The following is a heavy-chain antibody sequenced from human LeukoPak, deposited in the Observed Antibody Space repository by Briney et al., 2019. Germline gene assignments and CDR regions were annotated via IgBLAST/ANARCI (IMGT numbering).Heavy chain of an antibody. D-gene: IGHD3-22*01. J-gene: IGHJ3*02. CDR3: ARAGVWDYDDSGGYHNAAFDI. Sequence: RGASVTVSCKASGYTFTDYYMHWVRQAPGQGLEWMGWINPNSGGTNYAQKYQGRVSMTRDTSISTAYMELSRLRSDDTAVYYCARAGVWDYDDSGGYHNAAFDIWGQGTMVTVSS. CDR2: INPNSGGT. CDR1: GYTFTDYY. V-gene: IGHV1-2*02.